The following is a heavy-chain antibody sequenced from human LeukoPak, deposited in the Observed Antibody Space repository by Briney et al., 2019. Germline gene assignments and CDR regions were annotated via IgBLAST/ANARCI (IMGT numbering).Heavy chain of an antibody. CDR1: GLTFSNFP. D-gene: IGHD3-10*01. CDR3: ATQSITLVLVISPFDY. J-gene: IGHJ4*02. Sequence: GGSLRLSCAASGLTFSNFPMHWVRQAPGKGLEWVALIQDDGATTNYVDSVRGRFTISRDNSKSTMYLQMNSLKPDDTAVYYCATQSITLVLVISPFDYWGQRSLVTVSS. V-gene: IGHV3-30*02. CDR2: IQDDGATT.